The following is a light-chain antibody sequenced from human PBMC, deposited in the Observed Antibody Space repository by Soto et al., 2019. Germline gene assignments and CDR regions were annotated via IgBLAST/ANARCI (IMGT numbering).Light chain of an antibody. V-gene: IGLV1-47*01. CDR2: RNN. Sequence: QAVVTQPPSASGTPGQRVTISCSGSSSNIGSNYVYWYHQLPGTAPKLVIYRNNQRPSGVPDRISGSKSGTSASLAISGLQAEDEADYYCSSYTGSSTYVVFGGGTKVTVL. CDR1: SSNIGSNY. CDR3: SSYTGSSTYVV. J-gene: IGLJ2*01.